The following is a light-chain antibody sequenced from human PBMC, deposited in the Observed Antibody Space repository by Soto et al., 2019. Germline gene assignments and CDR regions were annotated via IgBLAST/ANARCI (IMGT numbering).Light chain of an antibody. V-gene: IGLV1-44*01. CDR1: TSNIGSKA. J-gene: IGLJ3*02. Sequence: QSALTQPPSASGTPGQRVTISCSGSTSNIGSKAVLWYQQLPGSAPKLLIYTTDQRPSGVPDRFSGSKSGTSASLAISGLQSGDEADYYCAAWDDSLNEWLFGGGTKLTVL. CDR3: AAWDDSLNEWL. CDR2: TTD.